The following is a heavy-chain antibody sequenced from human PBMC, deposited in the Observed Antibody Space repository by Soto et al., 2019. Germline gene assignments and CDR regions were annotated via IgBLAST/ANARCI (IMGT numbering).Heavy chain of an antibody. V-gene: IGHV3-15*07. J-gene: IGHJ4*02. CDR2: IKSKTDGGTT. CDR1: GFTFSNAW. CDR3: TTVGVLLWFGELSESGY. Sequence: EVQLVESGGGLVKPGGSLRLSCAASGFTFSNAWMNWVCQAPGKGLEWVGRIKSKTDGGTTDYAAPVKGRFTISRDDSKNTLYLQMNSLKTEDTAVYYCTTVGVLLWFGELSESGYWGQGTLVTVSS. D-gene: IGHD3-10*01.